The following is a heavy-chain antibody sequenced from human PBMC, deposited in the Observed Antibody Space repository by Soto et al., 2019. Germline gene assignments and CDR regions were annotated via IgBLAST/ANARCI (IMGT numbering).Heavy chain of an antibody. V-gene: IGHV1-3*01. CDR2: INAGNGNT. CDR1: GYTFTGYA. J-gene: IGHJ4*02. D-gene: IGHD6-13*01. CDR3: ARGLGYSSSWYFGY. Sequence: GAPVKVSCKDSGYTFTGYAMHWVRQAPGQRLEWMGWINAGNGNTKYSQKFQGRVTITRDTSASTAYMELSSLRSEDTAVYYCARGLGYSSSWYFGYWGQGTLVTVSS.